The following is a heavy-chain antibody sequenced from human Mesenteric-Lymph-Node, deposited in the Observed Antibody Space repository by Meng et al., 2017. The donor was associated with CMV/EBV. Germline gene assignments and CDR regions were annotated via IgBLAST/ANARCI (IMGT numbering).Heavy chain of an antibody. J-gene: IGHJ4*02. CDR1: GASISSSY. D-gene: IGHD6-6*01. V-gene: IGHV4-59*01. CDR2: IYYRGST. CDR3: ARDPGSSPYYFDY. Sequence: SETLSLTCTVSGASISSSYWTWIRQPPGKGLELIGYIYYRGSTNYNPSLKSRVTISVDRSQNQFSLKLSSVTAADTAVYYCARDPGSSPYYFDYWGQGTLVTVSS.